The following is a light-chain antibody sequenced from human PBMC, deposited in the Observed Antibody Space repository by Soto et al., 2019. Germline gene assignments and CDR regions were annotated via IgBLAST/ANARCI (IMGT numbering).Light chain of an antibody. CDR1: SSNIGSNT. V-gene: IGLV1-44*01. CDR3: AAWDDSLSRV. CDR2: SNN. Sequence: QSVLTQPPSASGTPGQRVTISCSGSSSNIGSNTVNWYQQLPGTAPKHLIFSNNQRPSGVPDRFSGSKSGTSASLAISGHQAEDEAYYYCAAWDDSLSRVFGGGTKLTVL. J-gene: IGLJ3*02.